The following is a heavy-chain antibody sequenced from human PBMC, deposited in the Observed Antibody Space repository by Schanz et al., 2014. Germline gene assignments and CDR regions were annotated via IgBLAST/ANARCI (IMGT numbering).Heavy chain of an antibody. Sequence: QVQLLQSGAEVKKPGASMKVSCKASGYTFTTYYMLWVRQAPGQGLEWMGIINPSGGSTRYGQKCQGRSTVTTDTATSTVYLELSSLRSDDTAVYYCGRGFSRSYIDFSGQGTLITVSP. CDR2: INPSGGST. J-gene: IGHJ4*02. CDR1: GYTFTTYY. CDR3: GRGFSRSYIDF. V-gene: IGHV1-46*03. D-gene: IGHD6-6*01.